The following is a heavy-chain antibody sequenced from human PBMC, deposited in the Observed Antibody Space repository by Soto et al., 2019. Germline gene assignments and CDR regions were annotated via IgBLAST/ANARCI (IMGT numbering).Heavy chain of an antibody. Sequence: GGSLRLSCAASGFTFSSYAMHWVRQAPGKGLEWVAFISYDGSNKYYADSVKGRFNISRDNSKNTLYLQMNSLRAEDTAVYYCARDLDYVWGSYRYTRPRYWGQGTLVTVSS. V-gene: IGHV3-30-3*01. CDR2: ISYDGSNK. CDR1: GFTFSSYA. J-gene: IGHJ4*02. D-gene: IGHD3-16*02. CDR3: ARDLDYVWGSYRYTRPRY.